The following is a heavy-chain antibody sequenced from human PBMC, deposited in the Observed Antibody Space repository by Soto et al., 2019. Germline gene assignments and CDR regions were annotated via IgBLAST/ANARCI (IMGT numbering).Heavy chain of an antibody. D-gene: IGHD3-3*01. CDR2: ISGSGGST. CDR1: GFTFSSYA. V-gene: IGHV3-23*01. J-gene: IGHJ6*03. CDR3: AKPPYYDFWSGYYGGNGGYYYYMDV. Sequence: PGGSLRLSCAASGFTFSSYAMSWVRQAPGKGLEWVSAISGSGGSTYYADSVKGRFTISRDNSKNTLYLQMNSLRAEDTAVYYCAKPPYYDFWSGYYGGNGGYYYYMDVWGKRTTVTVSS.